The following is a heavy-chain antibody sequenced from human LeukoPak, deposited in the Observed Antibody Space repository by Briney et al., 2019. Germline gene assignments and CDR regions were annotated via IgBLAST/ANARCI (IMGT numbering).Heavy chain of an antibody. Sequence: GRSLRLSCAASGFTFSSYGMHWVRQAPGKGLEWVAFIRYDGSNKYYADSVKGRFTISRDNSKNTLYLQMNSLRAEDTAVYYCAKDRVDYYYDSSGYQGLDYWGQGTLVTVSS. D-gene: IGHD3-22*01. V-gene: IGHV3-30*02. CDR2: IRYDGSNK. CDR3: AKDRVDYYYDSSGYQGLDY. CDR1: GFTFSSYG. J-gene: IGHJ4*02.